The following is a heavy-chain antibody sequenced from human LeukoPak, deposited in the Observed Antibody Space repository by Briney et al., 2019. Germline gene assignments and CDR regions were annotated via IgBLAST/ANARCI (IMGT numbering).Heavy chain of an antibody. V-gene: IGHV1-18*04. Sequence: ASVKVSCTASGYTFTGYYMHWVRQAPGQGLEWMGWISAYNGNTNYAQKLQGRVTMTTDTSTSTAYMELRSLRSDDTAVYYCARGRPYYYDSSGYLFDYWGQGTLVTVSS. CDR3: ARGRPYYYDSSGYLFDY. J-gene: IGHJ4*02. D-gene: IGHD3-22*01. CDR1: GYTFTGYY. CDR2: ISAYNGNT.